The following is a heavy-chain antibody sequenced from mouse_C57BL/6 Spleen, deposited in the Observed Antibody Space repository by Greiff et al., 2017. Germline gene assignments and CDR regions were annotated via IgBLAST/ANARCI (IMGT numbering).Heavy chain of an antibody. CDR3: ARQDYSNPFDY. V-gene: IGHV5-6*02. CDR2: ISSGGSYT. J-gene: IGHJ2*01. CDR1: GFTFSSYG. D-gene: IGHD2-5*01. Sequence: DVMLVESGGDLVKPGGSLKLSCAASGFTFSSYGMSWVRQTPDKRLEWVATISSGGSYTYHPDSVKGRFTSSRDNAKNTLYLQLRSLKVKDTAMYYCARQDYSNPFDYWGQGTTLTVSS.